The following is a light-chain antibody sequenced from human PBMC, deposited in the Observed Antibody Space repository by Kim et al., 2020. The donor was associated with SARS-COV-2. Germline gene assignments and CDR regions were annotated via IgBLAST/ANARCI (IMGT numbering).Light chain of an antibody. CDR2: GAS. Sequence: PGGSATLSCRTSQSVSSSYLAWYQQKPGQAPRLLIYGASSRATGIPERFSGSGSGTDFTLTISRLEPEDFAVYYCQQYGSSPPIIFGQGTRLEIK. CDR1: QSVSSSY. CDR3: QQYGSSPPII. V-gene: IGKV3-20*01. J-gene: IGKJ5*01.